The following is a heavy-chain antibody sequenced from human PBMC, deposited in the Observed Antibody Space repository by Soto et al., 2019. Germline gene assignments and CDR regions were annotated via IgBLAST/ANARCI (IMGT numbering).Heavy chain of an antibody. Sequence: QVQLVESGGGVVQPGRSLRLSCAASGFTFSSYGMYWVRQAPGKGLEWVAVIWYDGSNKYYEDSVKGRFTISRDNSKNTLYLQMNSLRAEDTAVXXXXXDXGFTVYWGQGTLVTVSS. V-gene: IGHV3-33*01. J-gene: IGHJ4*02. CDR3: XXDXGFTVY. D-gene: IGHD2-8*02. CDR1: GFTFSSYG. CDR2: IWYDGSNK.